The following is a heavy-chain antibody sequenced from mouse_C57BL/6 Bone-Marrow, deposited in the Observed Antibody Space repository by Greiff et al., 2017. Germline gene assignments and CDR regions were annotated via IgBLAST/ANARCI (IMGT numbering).Heavy chain of an antibody. D-gene: IGHD2-10*02. CDR2: IDPSDSYT. CDR3: VYGNLHY. V-gene: IGHV1-59*01. Sequence: VQLQQPGAELVRPGTSVKLSCKASGYTFTSYWMHWVKQRPGQGLEWIGVIDPSDSYTNYNQKFKGKATLTVDTSSSTAYMQLSSLTSEDSAVYYCVYGNLHYWGQGTTLTVSS. J-gene: IGHJ2*01. CDR1: GYTFTSYW.